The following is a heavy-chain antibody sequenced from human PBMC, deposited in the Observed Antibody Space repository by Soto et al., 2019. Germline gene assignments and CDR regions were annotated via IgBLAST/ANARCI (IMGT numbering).Heavy chain of an antibody. CDR2: ISYDGTNK. J-gene: IGHJ6*02. Sequence: QVQLVESGGGVVQPGRSLRLSCAASGFSFSSYAMHWVRQAPGKGLEWVAVISYDGTNKYYADSVKGRFTISRDNSKNTLYLQMNSLRGEDTAVYWCARDRDEGYYYYGMDVWGQGTTVTVSS. V-gene: IGHV3-30-3*01. CDR3: ARDRDEGYYYYGMDV. CDR1: GFSFSSYA. D-gene: IGHD2-21*01.